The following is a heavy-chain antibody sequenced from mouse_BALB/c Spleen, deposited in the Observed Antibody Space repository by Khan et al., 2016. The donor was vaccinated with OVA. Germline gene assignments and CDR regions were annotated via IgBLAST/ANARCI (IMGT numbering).Heavy chain of an antibody. D-gene: IGHD1-1*01. CDR2: INTSTGYT. CDR1: GYTFINYW. V-gene: IGHV1-7*01. CDR3: ARRGLRWDFDY. J-gene: IGHJ2*01. Sequence: QVQLKQSGAELAKPGASVKMSCKASGYTFINYWILWVKQRPGQGLEWIGYINTSTGYTEYNQNFKEKVTLTADKSSSTAYMQLRSLTSEDFAVYYCARRGLRWDFDYWGQGTTLTVSS.